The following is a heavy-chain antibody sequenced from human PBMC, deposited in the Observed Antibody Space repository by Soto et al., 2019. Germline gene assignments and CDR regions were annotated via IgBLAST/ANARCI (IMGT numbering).Heavy chain of an antibody. CDR3: TTDNPGIAAAGTRVYYYYYGMDV. V-gene: IGHV3-15*07. CDR2: IKSKTDGGTT. J-gene: IGHJ6*02. Sequence: GGSLRLSCAASGFTFSNAWMNWVRQAPGKGLEWVGRIKSKTDGGTTDYAAPVKGRFTISRDDSKNTLSLKMNSLKTEAPAVYYCTTDNPGIAAAGTRVYYYYYGMDVWGQGTTVTVSS. D-gene: IGHD6-13*01. CDR1: GFTFSNAW.